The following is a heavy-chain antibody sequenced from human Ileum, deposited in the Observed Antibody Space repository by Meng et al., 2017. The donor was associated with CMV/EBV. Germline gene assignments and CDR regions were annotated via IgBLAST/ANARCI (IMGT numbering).Heavy chain of an antibody. D-gene: IGHD6-13*01. CDR2: IYYSGST. CDR1: GGSISSSSYY. V-gene: IGHV4-39*07. J-gene: IGHJ4*02. CDR3: ARDLRAVAAAGASFDY. Sequence: GSLRLSCTVTGGSISSSSYYWGWIRQPPGKGLEWIGSIYYSGSTYYNPSLKSRVTISVDTSKNQFSLKLSSVTAADTALYYCARDLRAVAAAGASFDYWGQGTLVTVSS.